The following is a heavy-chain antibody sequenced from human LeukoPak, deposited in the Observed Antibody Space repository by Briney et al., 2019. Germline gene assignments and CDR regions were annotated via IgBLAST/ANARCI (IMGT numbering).Heavy chain of an antibody. D-gene: IGHD3-3*01. CDR1: GFTFTCCG. CDR3: AKWSGNRPLYYFDY. J-gene: IGHJ4*02. V-gene: IGHV3-30*18. Sequence: GGSQRLSCATSGFTFTCCGMHWVRQASGKGLEWVAAISSSDGNSKYYADSVKGRFTISRDNSKNTVYLQMNSLRADDTAVYYCAKWSGNRPLYYFDYWGQGTLVTVSS. CDR2: ISSSDGNSK.